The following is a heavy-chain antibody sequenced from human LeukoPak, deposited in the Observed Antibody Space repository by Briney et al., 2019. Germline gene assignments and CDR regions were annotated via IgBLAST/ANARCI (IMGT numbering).Heavy chain of an antibody. V-gene: IGHV4-4*07. D-gene: IGHD3-10*01. J-gene: IGHJ5*02. CDR2: IYTSGST. CDR1: GGSFSAYY. Sequence: SETLSLTCAVYGGSFSAYYWSWIRQPAGKGLEWIGRIYTSGSTDYNPSLKSRVTMSVDTSKNQFSLKLSSVTAADTAVYYCARDSGTTGEVKFDPWGQGTLVTVSS. CDR3: ARDSGTTGEVKFDP.